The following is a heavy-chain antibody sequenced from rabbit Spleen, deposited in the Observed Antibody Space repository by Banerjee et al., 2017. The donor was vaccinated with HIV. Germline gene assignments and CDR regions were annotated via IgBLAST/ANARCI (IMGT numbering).Heavy chain of an antibody. CDR1: GLDLSGRYW. V-gene: IGHV1S40*01. CDR3: ARDAAGREDFNL. Sequence: QSLEESGGDLVKPGASLTLTCTASGLDLSGRYWICWVRQAPGKGLEWIACIDVAKYGTTYYTSWAKGRFTISKTSSTTVTLHMTSLTVADTATYFCARDAAGREDFNLWGQGTLVTVS. D-gene: IGHD4-2*01. J-gene: IGHJ4*01. CDR2: IDVAKYGTT.